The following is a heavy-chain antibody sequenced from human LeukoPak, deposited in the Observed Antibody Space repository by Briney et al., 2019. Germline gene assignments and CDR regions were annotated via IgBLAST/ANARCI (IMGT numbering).Heavy chain of an antibody. D-gene: IGHD3-10*01. CDR1: GGSISSSSYY. Sequence: SETLSLTCTVSGGSISSSSYYWGWIRQPPGKGLEWIGSIYYSGSTYYNPSLKSRVTISVDTSKNQFSLKLSSVTAADTAVYYCARLSFGPYYYYYMDVWGQGTMVTVSS. J-gene: IGHJ6*03. V-gene: IGHV4-39*01. CDR2: IYYSGST. CDR3: ARLSFGPYYYYYMDV.